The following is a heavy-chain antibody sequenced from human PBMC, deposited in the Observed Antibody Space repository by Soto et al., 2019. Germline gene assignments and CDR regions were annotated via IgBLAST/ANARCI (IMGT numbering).Heavy chain of an antibody. CDR3: ARYHKASGGQHWAFNYFDS. D-gene: IGHD7-27*01. J-gene: IGHJ4*02. V-gene: IGHV3-30-3*01. Sequence: QVQLVESGGGVVQPGRSLRLSCAASGFSFSISPMHWVRQAPGKGPEWVALISYDGTNKFYADSVKGRFTISRDNSKSTLYLQVDSLRPEDAAVYYCARYHKASGGQHWAFNYFDSWGQGTLVTVSS. CDR1: GFSFSISP. CDR2: ISYDGTNK.